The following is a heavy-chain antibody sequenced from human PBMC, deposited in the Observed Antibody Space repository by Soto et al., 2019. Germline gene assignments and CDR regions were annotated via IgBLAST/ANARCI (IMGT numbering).Heavy chain of an antibody. V-gene: IGHV1-18*01. CDR1: GYTFTSYG. CDR3: ARLIYSSGWYYYYVMDV. CDR2: ISAYNGNT. Sequence: QVQLVQSGAEVKKPGASVKVSCKASGYTFTSYGISWVRQAPGQGLEWMGWISAYNGNTNYAQKLQGRVTMTTDTCTSTAYMELRSLRSDDTAVYYCARLIYSSGWYYYYVMDVWGQGTTVTVSS. J-gene: IGHJ6*02. D-gene: IGHD6-19*01.